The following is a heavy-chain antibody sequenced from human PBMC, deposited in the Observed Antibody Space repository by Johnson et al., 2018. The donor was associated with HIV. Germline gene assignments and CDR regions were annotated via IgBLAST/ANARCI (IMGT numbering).Heavy chain of an antibody. D-gene: IGHD6-13*01. CDR2: IWYDGSNK. V-gene: IGHV3-30*04. CDR3: ARWGEQQLVNAFDI. Sequence: QVQLVESGGGLVKPGGSLRLSCAASGFTFSNYAMHWVRQAPGKGLEWVAVIWYDGSNKYYADSVKGRFTISRDNSKNTLYLQMNSLRAEDTAVYYCARWGEQQLVNAFDIWGQGTMVTVSS. J-gene: IGHJ3*02. CDR1: GFTFSNYA.